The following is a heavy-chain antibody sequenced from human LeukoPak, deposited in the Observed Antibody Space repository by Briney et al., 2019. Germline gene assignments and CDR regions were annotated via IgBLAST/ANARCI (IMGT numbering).Heavy chain of an antibody. CDR3: ARTLNYDFWSGYGLYWYFDL. D-gene: IGHD3-3*01. J-gene: IGHJ2*01. CDR2: IIPIFGTA. Sequence: SVKVSCKASGGTFSSYAISWVRQAPGQGLEWMGGIIPIFGTANYAQKFQGRVTMTRDTSTSTVYMELSSLRSEDTAVYYCARTLNYDFWSGYGLYWYFDLWGRGTLVTVSS. CDR1: GGTFSSYA. V-gene: IGHV1-69*05.